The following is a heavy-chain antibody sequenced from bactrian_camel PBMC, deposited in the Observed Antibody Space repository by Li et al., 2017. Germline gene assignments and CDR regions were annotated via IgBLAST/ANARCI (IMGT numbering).Heavy chain of an antibody. V-gene: IGHV3-2*01. Sequence: HVQLVESGGGLVQPGGSLRLSCAASGFVFSTYAMSWVRQAPGKGLEWVSSMSSDGSNTYYVDSVKGRFTISRDNAKNTIYLQMNFLKSEDTALYYCARDLGRGSTWYYAEFAYWGQGTQVTVS. J-gene: IGHJ6*01. D-gene: IGHD6*01. CDR3: ARDLGRGSTWYYAEFAY. CDR2: MSSDGSNT. CDR1: GFVFSTYA.